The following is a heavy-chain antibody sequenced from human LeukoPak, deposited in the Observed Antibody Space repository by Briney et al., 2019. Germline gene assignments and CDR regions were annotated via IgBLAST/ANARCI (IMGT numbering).Heavy chain of an antibody. J-gene: IGHJ4*02. CDR1: GGSVSSDSYF. V-gene: IGHV4-61*01. CDR3: ARGQRRLQDY. Sequence: SSQTLSLTCTVSGGSVSSDSYFWTWIRQPPGKGLEWIGYIYYSGSTNYNPSLESRVTISLGTSKSQISLKLSSVTAADTAVYYCARGQRRLQDYWGQGTLVTVSS. CDR2: IYYSGST.